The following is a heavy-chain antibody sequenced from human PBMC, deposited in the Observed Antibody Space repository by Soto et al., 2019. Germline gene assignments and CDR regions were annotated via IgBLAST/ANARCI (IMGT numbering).Heavy chain of an antibody. Sequence: SVKVSCKASGGTFSSYAISWVRQAPGQGLEWMGGIIPIFGTANYAQKFQGRVTITADESASTAYMELSSLRSEDTAVYYCARAGGYGSAGYYYGMDVWGQGTTVTVSS. V-gene: IGHV1-69*13. CDR1: GGTFSSYA. J-gene: IGHJ6*02. CDR3: ARAGGYGSAGYYYGMDV. CDR2: IIPIFGTA. D-gene: IGHD6-25*01.